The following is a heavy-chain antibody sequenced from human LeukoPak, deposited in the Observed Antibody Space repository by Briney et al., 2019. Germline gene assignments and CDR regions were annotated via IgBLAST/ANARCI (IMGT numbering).Heavy chain of an antibody. J-gene: IGHJ4*02. CDR3: ARVFIVGAIIYFDY. Sequence: PSETLSPTCTVSGGSMKNYYWSWIRQPPGKGLEWIAYIYDGGNTKYNNSNPPLKSRVTISEDMSKNQFSLKLNSVTAADTAVYYCARVFIVGAIIYFDYWGQGTLVTVSS. CDR1: GGSMKNYY. CDR2: IYDGGNTKYN. V-gene: IGHV4-59*01. D-gene: IGHD1-26*01.